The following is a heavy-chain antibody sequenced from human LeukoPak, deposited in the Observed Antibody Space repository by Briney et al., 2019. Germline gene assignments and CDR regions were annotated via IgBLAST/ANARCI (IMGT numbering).Heavy chain of an antibody. CDR2: IYDRGPA. CDR3: ARSRQASGLINS. V-gene: IGHV4-30-2*01. D-gene: IGHD3-10*01. Sequence: SQTLSLTCTVSGYAITSGGFSWNWIRQPPGKGLEWIGCIYDRGPAYYNPSPKSRFTISVDRPKNQFFLNVTSLTAADTAVYYCARSRQASGLINSWGQGTLVVVSS. CDR1: GYAITSGGFS. J-gene: IGHJ4*02.